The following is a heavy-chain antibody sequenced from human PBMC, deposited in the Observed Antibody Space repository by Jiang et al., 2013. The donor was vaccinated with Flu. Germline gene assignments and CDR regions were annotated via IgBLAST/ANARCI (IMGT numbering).Heavy chain of an antibody. Sequence: VQLVESGAEVKKPGESLRISCKGSGYSFTSYWISWVRQMPGKGLEWMGRIDPSDSYTNYSPSFQGHVTISADKSISTAYLQWSSLKASDTAMYYCARHMEQWPDFDYWGQGTLVTVSS. CDR3: ARHMEQWPDFDY. V-gene: IGHV5-10-1*03. J-gene: IGHJ4*02. D-gene: IGHD6-19*01. CDR2: IDPSDSYT. CDR1: GYSFTSYW.